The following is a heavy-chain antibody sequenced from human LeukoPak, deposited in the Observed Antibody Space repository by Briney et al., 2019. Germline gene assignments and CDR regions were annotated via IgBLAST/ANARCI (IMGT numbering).Heavy chain of an antibody. J-gene: IGHJ4*02. CDR2: IKPDGTYS. V-gene: IGHV3-7*02. CDR3: ANEMNWSFGY. CDR1: GFTFSNAW. D-gene: IGHD1-1*01. Sequence: PGGSLRLSCAASGFTFSNAWMSWVRQPPGKGLEWVATIKPDGTYSDHVDSVKGRFTISRDNTKNSLYLQMSSVRADDTAMYYCANEMNWSFGYWGQGTLVTVSS.